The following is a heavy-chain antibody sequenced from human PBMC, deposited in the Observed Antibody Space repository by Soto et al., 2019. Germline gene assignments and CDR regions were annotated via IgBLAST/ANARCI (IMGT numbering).Heavy chain of an antibody. CDR2: ISYDGNKK. J-gene: IGHJ5*02. D-gene: IGHD6-13*01. V-gene: IGHV3-30*18. CDR3: AKDFQTAAGTSWFDP. CDR1: GFTLTRFV. Sequence: GGSLRLSCTTSGFTLTRFVIHWVGQSPGKGLEWVAVISYDGNKKNYADSVKGRFTISRDASQNTVYLQMNNLTAEDTAVYYCAKDFQTAAGTSWFDPWGQGTLVTVSS.